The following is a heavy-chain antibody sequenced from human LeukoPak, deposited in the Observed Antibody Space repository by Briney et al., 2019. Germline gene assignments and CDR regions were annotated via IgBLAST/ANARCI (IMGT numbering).Heavy chain of an antibody. J-gene: IGHJ3*02. CDR2: IYYSGST. CDR1: GGSISSGDYY. D-gene: IGHD6-13*01. V-gene: IGHV4-30-4*01. CDR3: ARLAAAGTIYLDAFDI. Sequence: SETLSLTCTVSGGSISSGDYYWSWIRQPPGKGLEWIGYIYYSGSTYYNPSLMSRVTISVDTSKNQFSLKLSSVTVADTAVYYCARLAAAGTIYLDAFDIWGQGTMVTVSS.